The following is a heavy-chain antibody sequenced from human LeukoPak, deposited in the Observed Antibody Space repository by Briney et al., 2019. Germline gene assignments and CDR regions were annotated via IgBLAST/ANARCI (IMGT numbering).Heavy chain of an antibody. D-gene: IGHD6-19*01. CDR2: FSSSSSYI. Sequence: PGGSLRLYCAASGFTFSRYSMNWVRQAPGKGLEWVSSFSSSSSYIYYADSVEGRFTVSRDNAKNSLYLQMNSLRAEDTAVYYCARVAEDSSGWYGWDPYYFDYWGQGTLVTVSS. CDR1: GFTFSRYS. CDR3: ARVAEDSSGWYGWDPYYFDY. V-gene: IGHV3-21*01. J-gene: IGHJ4*02.